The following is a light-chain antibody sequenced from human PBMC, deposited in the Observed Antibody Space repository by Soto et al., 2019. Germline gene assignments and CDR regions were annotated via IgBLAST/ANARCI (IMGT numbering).Light chain of an antibody. CDR2: DVS. Sequence: QSALTQPASVSGSPGQSITISCTGTGSDVGGYNYVSWYQQHPGKAPKVMIYDVSKRPSGISNRFSGSKSGNTASLNISGFQIEEEADYYCSSYTSGSTRVVFGGGTQLTVL. CDR3: SSYTSGSTRVV. CDR1: GSDVGGYNY. V-gene: IGLV2-14*03. J-gene: IGLJ2*01.